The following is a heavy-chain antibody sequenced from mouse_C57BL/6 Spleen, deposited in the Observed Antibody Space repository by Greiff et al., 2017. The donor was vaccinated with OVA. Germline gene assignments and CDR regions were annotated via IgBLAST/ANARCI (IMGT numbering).Heavy chain of an antibody. V-gene: IGHV1-39*01. D-gene: IGHD1-1*01. CDR2: INPNYGTT. Sequence: VQLQQSGPELVKPGASVKISCKASGYSFTDYNMNWVKQSNGKSLEWIGVINPNYGTTSYNQKFKGKATLTVDQSSSTAYMQLNILTSEYSAGYCCATDGSSYGWYFGVWGTGTTVTVSS. CDR1: GYSFTDYN. J-gene: IGHJ1*03. CDR3: ATDGSSYGWYFGV.